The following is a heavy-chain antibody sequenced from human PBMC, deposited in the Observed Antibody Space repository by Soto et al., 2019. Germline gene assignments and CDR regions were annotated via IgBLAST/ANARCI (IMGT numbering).Heavy chain of an antibody. CDR2: IWYDGYNK. J-gene: IGHJ4*02. D-gene: IGHD2-21*01. CDR3: APRVYGDLLDY. CDR1: GFTFSSYA. V-gene: IGHV3-33*08. Sequence: GGSLRLSCAASGFTFSSYAMHWVRQAPGKGLEWVAVIWYDGYNKYYADSVKGRFTISRDNSKNTLYLQMNSLRAEDTAVYYCAPRVYGDLLDYWGQGTLVTVSS.